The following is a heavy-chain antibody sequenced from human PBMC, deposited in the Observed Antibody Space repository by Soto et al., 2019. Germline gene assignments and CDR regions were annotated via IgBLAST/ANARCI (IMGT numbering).Heavy chain of an antibody. CDR3: ARVPWGGDYEWDDY. Sequence: QVQRVQSGAEVKKPGSSVKVSCKASGGTFSSYAISWVRQAPGQGLEWRGGIIPIFGTANYAQKFQGRVTITADKSTSTAYMELRSLRSEDTAVYYCARVPWGGDYEWDDYSGQGTLVTVS. CDR2: IIPIFGTA. CDR1: GGTFSSYA. J-gene: IGHJ4*02. D-gene: IGHD4-17*01. V-gene: IGHV1-69*06.